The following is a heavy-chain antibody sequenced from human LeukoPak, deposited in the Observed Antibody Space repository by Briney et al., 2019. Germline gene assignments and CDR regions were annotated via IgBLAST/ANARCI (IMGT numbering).Heavy chain of an antibody. CDR1: GFTFSSYW. D-gene: IGHD6-19*01. V-gene: IGHV3-7*01. Sequence: PGGSLRPSCAASGFTFSSYWMSWVRQAPGKGLEWVANIKQDGSEKYYVDSVKGRFTISRDNAKNSLYLQMNSLRAEDTAVYYCARDIRPSVAGTGFDYWGQGTLVTVSS. CDR3: ARDIRPSVAGTGFDY. CDR2: IKQDGSEK. J-gene: IGHJ4*02.